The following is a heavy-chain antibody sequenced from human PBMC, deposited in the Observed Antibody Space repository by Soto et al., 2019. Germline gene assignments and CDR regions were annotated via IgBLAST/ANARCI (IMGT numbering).Heavy chain of an antibody. D-gene: IGHD4-17*01. V-gene: IGHV4-39*01. CDR3: ARHDYSIDY. J-gene: IGHJ4*02. CDR2: IIYSGGT. Sequence: QLQLQESGPGLVKPSETLSLTCTVSGGSITSSTYYWAWIRQPPGKGLEWIGNIIYSGGTYYNPSLKARDNTSVDTAKNHFALKLSSLNAADTAVYYCARHDYSIDYWGQGSLVTVSS. CDR1: GGSITSSTYY.